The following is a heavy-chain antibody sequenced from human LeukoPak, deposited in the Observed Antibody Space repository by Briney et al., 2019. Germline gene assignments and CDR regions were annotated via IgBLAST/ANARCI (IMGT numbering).Heavy chain of an antibody. Sequence: GASVKVSCKASGYTFTSYAMHWVRQAPGQRLEWMGWINAGNGNTKYSQKFQGRVTITRDTSASTAYMELSSLRSEDTAVYYCARDNISYYDSWSGYGTNNWFDPWGQGTLVTVSS. CDR1: GYTFTSYA. V-gene: IGHV1-3*01. D-gene: IGHD3-3*01. J-gene: IGHJ5*02. CDR2: INAGNGNT. CDR3: ARDNISYYDSWSGYGTNNWFDP.